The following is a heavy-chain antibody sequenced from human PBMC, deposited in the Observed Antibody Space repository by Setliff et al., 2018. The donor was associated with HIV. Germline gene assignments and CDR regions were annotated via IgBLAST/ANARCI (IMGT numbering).Heavy chain of an antibody. CDR3: TRTNPLAAPPFDF. CDR1: GGSISSGSYY. V-gene: IGHV4-61*02. Sequence: LSLTCSVSGGSISSGSYYWNWIRQPAGKGLEWIGRIYTSGSTNYNPSLQGRITISVDTSKNQFSLKLSSVTAADTAVYYCTRTNPLAAPPFDFWGQGTLVTVSS. J-gene: IGHJ4*02. CDR2: IYTSGST. D-gene: IGHD6-13*01.